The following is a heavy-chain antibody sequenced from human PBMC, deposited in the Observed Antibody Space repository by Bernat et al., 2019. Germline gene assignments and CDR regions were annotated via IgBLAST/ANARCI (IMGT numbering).Heavy chain of an antibody. CDR3: ARTLAAAGTYYFDY. V-gene: IGHV2-70*04. Sequence: QVTLKESGPALVKPTQTLTLTCTFSGFSLDTSGIRMGWIRQPPGKTLEWLARIDWDDDKFYSTSLRTRLTISKDTSKNQVVLTMTNMDPADTATYYCARTLAAAGTYYFDYWGQGTLVTVSS. CDR2: IDWDDDK. D-gene: IGHD6-13*01. CDR1: GFSLDTSGIR. J-gene: IGHJ4*02.